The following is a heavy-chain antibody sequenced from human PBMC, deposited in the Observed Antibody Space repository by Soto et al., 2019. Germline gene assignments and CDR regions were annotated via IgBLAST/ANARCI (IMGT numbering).Heavy chain of an antibody. CDR1: GYTFASYD. CDR3: ARPRGYDVPSYYYDMDV. D-gene: IGHD5-12*01. CDR2: MNPNSGNT. Sequence: QVQLVQSGAEVKKPGASVKVSCKASGYTFASYDINWVRQATGQGLEWMGWMNPNSGNTGYAQKFQGRVTMTRNTSISTAYMELRSLRSDDTAVYYCARPRGYDVPSYYYDMDVWGQGTTVTVSS. J-gene: IGHJ6*02. V-gene: IGHV1-8*01.